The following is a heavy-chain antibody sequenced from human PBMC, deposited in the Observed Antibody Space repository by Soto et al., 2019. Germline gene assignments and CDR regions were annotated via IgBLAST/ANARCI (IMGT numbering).Heavy chain of an antibody. Sequence: GGSLRLSCTASGSIFSNFGMHWVRQAPGKGLEWVAGVWYDGSNGVSAESVKGRFTISRDNSRSTVFLQMNSVRREDTAMYYCVKDGGGVRYNYNIRGDSWGQGTQVTVSS. J-gene: IGHJ4*02. CDR3: VKDGGGVRYNYNIRGDS. D-gene: IGHD5-18*01. CDR1: GSIFSNFG. CDR2: VWYDGSNG. V-gene: IGHV3-30*02.